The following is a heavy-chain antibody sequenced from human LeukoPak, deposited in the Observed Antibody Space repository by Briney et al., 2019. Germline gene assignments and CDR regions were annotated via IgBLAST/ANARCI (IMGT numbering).Heavy chain of an antibody. CDR1: GDTLTELS. CDR3: ATAGIVLDTGAEFLLH. Sequence: ASVKVSCKLSGDTLTELSMHWVRQSPGKGLEWMGGLDPEEGETIYAQRFQGRVTMTEDTVTDTAHMELSSLTSEDTAVYYCATAGIVLDTGAEFLLHWGQSTLVTVSS. V-gene: IGHV1-24*01. CDR2: LDPEEGET. D-gene: IGHD2-8*01. J-gene: IGHJ1*01.